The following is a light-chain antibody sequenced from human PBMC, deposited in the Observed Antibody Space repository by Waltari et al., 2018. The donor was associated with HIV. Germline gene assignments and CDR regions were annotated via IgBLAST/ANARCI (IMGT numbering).Light chain of an antibody. Sequence: ALSQPPPGFGAPGQAVPISLPGVHSGVRGYNFGPRYHQCPGAAPKLIIYDVNKRPSGVPDRFSASKSGNTASLTISGLQAEDEGEYFCSAYGGTSSFALFGGGTTLSVL. CDR3: SAYGGTSSFAL. V-gene: IGLV2-11*01. J-gene: IGLJ2*01. CDR2: DVN. CDR1: HSGVRGYNF.